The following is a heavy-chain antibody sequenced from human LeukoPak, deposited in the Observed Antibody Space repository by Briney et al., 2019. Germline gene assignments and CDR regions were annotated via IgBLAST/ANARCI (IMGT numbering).Heavy chain of an antibody. D-gene: IGHD2-8*02. V-gene: IGHV1-46*01. CDR1: GYTFSNYY. CDR2: INPTGTGT. CDR3: AREESGGYFDY. J-gene: IGHJ4*02. Sequence: ASVKVSCKASGYTFSNYYMRWVRQAPGQGLEWMGLINPTGTGTNYAQKFRGRVTLTRDTSTTTVYMELSSLRSEDSAVYYCAREESGGYFDYWGQGTLVTVSS.